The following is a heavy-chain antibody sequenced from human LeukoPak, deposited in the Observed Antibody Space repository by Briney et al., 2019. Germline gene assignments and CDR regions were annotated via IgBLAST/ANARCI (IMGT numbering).Heavy chain of an antibody. CDR1: GGSIRSYY. D-gene: IGHD3-22*01. CDR3: ARSSEGRYYYDSSGYSYYYYYMDV. Sequence: SETLSLTCTVSGGSIRSYYWSWIRRPPGKGLEWIGYMYYRGNTNYNPSLKSRVTISVDTSKNQFSLKLSSVTAADTAVYYCARSSEGRYYYDSSGYSYYYYYMDVWGKGTTVTISS. V-gene: IGHV4-59*01. J-gene: IGHJ6*03. CDR2: MYYRGNT.